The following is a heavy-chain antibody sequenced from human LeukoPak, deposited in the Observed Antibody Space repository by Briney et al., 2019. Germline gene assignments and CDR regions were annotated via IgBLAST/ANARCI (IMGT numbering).Heavy chain of an antibody. CDR2: IYYSGST. D-gene: IGHD3-3*01. CDR3: ARGPIFGAPNNWFDP. J-gene: IGHJ5*02. Sequence: PSETLSLTCTVSGGSTSSYYWSWIRQHPGKGLEWIGYIYYSGSTYYNPSLKSRVTISVDTSKNQFSLKLSSVTAADTAVYYCARGPIFGAPNNWFDPWGQGTLVTVSS. V-gene: IGHV4-59*06. CDR1: GGSTSSYY.